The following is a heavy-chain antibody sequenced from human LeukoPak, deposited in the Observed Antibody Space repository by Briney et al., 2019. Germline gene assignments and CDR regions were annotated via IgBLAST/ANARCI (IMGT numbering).Heavy chain of an antibody. J-gene: IGHJ5*02. CDR3: ARIAVALSGEYNWFDP. D-gene: IGHD6-19*01. CDR2: IRYDGSNK. V-gene: IGHV3-30*02. CDR1: GFTFSSYG. Sequence: PGGSLRLSCAASGFTFSSYGMHCVRQDPGKGLEWVAFIRYDGSNKYYADSVKGRFTISRDNSKNTLYLQMNSLRAEDTAVYYCARIAVALSGEYNWFDPWGQGTLVTVSS.